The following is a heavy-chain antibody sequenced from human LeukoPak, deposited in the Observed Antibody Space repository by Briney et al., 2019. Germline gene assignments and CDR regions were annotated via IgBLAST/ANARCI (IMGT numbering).Heavy chain of an antibody. CDR3: ARVYSSGWYAGTDV. D-gene: IGHD6-19*01. CDR2: INPNSGGT. CDR1: GYTFTGYY. J-gene: IGHJ6*02. Sequence: ASVKVSCKASGYTFTGYYMHWVRQAPGQGLEWMGWINPNSGGTNYAQKFQGRVTMTRDTSISTAYMELSRLRSDDTAVYYCARVYSSGWYAGTDVWGQGTTVTVSS. V-gene: IGHV1-2*02.